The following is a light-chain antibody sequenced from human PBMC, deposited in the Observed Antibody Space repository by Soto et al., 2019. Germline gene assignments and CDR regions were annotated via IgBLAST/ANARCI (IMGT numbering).Light chain of an antibody. CDR1: QRISSN. CDR3: QQYNNWPPIT. V-gene: IGKV3D-15*01. Sequence: EIVLTQSPATLSLSPWERATLSCRASQRISSNLAWYQQKPGQPPRLLLYDASNRATAIPARFSGSGSGTEFTLTISSLQSEDFAVSYCQQYNNWPPITFGQGTRLEIK. CDR2: DAS. J-gene: IGKJ5*01.